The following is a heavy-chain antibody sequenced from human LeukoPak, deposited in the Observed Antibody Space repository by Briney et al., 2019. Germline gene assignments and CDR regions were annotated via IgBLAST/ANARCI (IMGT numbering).Heavy chain of an antibody. Sequence: GGSLRLSCSVSGFTFSDYYMSWVRQAPGKGLEWVSYISSSSSTIYYADSVKGRFTISRDNAKNSLYLQMNSLRAEDTAVYYCARDGPYGGFDYWGQGTLVTVSS. J-gene: IGHJ4*02. CDR3: ARDGPYGGFDY. V-gene: IGHV3-11*04. D-gene: IGHD4-23*01. CDR1: GFTFSDYY. CDR2: ISSSSSTI.